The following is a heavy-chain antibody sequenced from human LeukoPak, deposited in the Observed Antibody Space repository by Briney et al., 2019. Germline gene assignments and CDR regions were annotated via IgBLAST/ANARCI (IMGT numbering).Heavy chain of an antibody. CDR3: ARARGVAVAGPFDY. D-gene: IGHD6-19*01. J-gene: IGHJ4*02. V-gene: IGHV1-2*02. CDR1: GYTFTGYY. Sequence: GASVKVSCKASGYTFTGYYMHWVRQAPGQGLEWMGWINPNSGGTNYAQKFQGRVTMTRDTSISTAYMELSRLRSDDTALYYCARARGVAVAGPFDYWGQGTLVTVSS. CDR2: INPNSGGT.